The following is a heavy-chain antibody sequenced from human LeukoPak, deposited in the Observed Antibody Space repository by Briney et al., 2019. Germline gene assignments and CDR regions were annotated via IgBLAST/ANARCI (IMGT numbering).Heavy chain of an antibody. CDR3: ARGLVDYF. CDR1: GFTLDIYS. D-gene: IGHD2/OR15-2a*01. V-gene: IGHV3-21*01. CDR2: ISSTSTYK. J-gene: IGHJ4*02. Sequence: PGGSLRLSCAASGFTLDIYSMNWVRQAPAKGLEWVSSISSTSTYKYYADSVKGRFTISRDSATNSLYLQMNSLRAEDTAVYYCARGLVDYFGGQGTLVTVSS.